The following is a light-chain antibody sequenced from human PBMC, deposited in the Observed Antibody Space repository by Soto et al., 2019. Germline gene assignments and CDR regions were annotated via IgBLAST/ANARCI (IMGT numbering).Light chain of an antibody. J-gene: IGLJ3*02. V-gene: IGLV2-8*01. Sequence: QSALTQPPSASGSPGQSVTISCTGTSSDVCGYNYVSWYQQHPGKAPKLMIYEVTKRPSGVPDRFSGSKSGNTASLTVSGLQAEDGADYCCSSYAGSNNLVFGGGTKLTVL. CDR1: SSDVCGYNY. CDR2: EVT. CDR3: SSYAGSNNLV.